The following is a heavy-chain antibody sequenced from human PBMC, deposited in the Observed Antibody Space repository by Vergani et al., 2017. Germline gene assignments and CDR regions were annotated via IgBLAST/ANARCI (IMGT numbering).Heavy chain of an antibody. Sequence: QVQLQESGPGLVKPSETLSLTCTVSGGSVSSGSYYWSWIRQPAGKGLEWIGYIYYSGSTNYNPSLKSRVTISVDTSKNQFSLKLSSVTAADTAVYYCARGSQYYFDLWGRGTLVTVSS. CDR3: ARGSQYYFDL. CDR2: IYYSGST. CDR1: GGSVSSGSYY. V-gene: IGHV4-61*10. J-gene: IGHJ2*01.